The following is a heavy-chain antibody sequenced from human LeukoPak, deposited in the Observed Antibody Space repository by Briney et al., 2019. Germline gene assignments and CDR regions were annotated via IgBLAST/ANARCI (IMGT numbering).Heavy chain of an antibody. CDR1: GFTFSSYA. V-gene: IGHV3-23*01. J-gene: IGHJ4*02. CDR3: AKVYYGGYEYYFDY. D-gene: IGHD4-17*01. CDR2: ISGSGGST. Sequence: GGSLRLSCAASGFTFSSYAMSWVRQAPGKGLEWVSAISGSGGSTYYADSVKGRFTISRDNSKNTLYLQMSSLRAEDTAVYYCAKVYYGGYEYYFDYWGQGTLVTVSS.